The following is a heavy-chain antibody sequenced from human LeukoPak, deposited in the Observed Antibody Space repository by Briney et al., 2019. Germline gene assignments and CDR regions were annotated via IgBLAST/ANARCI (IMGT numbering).Heavy chain of an antibody. CDR1: GYSISSGYY. V-gene: IGHV4-38-2*02. Sequence: PSETLSLTCTVSGYSISSGYYWGWIRQPPGQGLEWIGSLYHSGSTYYNPSLKSRVTISVDTSKNQFSLKLRSVTAADTAVYYCARGKSRGSHIDYWGQGTLVTVSS. CDR3: ARGKSRGSHIDY. J-gene: IGHJ4*02. D-gene: IGHD1-26*01. CDR2: LYHSGST.